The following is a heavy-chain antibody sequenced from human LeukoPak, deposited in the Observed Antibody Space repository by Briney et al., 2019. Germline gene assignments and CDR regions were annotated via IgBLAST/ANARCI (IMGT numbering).Heavy chain of an antibody. Sequence: SETLSLTRAVYGGSFSGSYCGSVRQPPGKGLEWIGEINHSGSTNYNPSLKSRVTISVDTSKNQFSLKLSSVTAADTAVYYCARIAGLALYSKRSSCYSYFDYWGEGTLVTVSS. CDR3: ARIAGLALYSKRSSCYSYFDY. CDR2: INHSGST. CDR1: GGSFSGSY. J-gene: IGHJ4*02. V-gene: IGHV4-34*01. D-gene: IGHD2-2*02.